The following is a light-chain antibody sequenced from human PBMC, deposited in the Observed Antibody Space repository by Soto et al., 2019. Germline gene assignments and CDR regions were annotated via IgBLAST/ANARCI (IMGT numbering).Light chain of an antibody. V-gene: IGKV3-20*01. J-gene: IGKJ4*01. CDR1: HTFSSSY. CDR2: GAS. Sequence: EIVLTQSPGTLSLSPGERATISCRASHTFSSSYLAWYQQKPGQAPRLLIYGASSRAACIPDRFSGSGSGTDFTLTISRLEPEDFAVYYCQQYGSSPALTFGGGTKVDIK. CDR3: QQYGSSPALT.